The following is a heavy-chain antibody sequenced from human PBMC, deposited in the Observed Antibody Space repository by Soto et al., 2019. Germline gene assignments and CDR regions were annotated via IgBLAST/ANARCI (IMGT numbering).Heavy chain of an antibody. D-gene: IGHD6-13*01. V-gene: IGHV1-46*01. CDR3: ARPRPYSSSWYLDY. CDR2: INPSGGST. CDR1: GYTFTSYY. J-gene: IGHJ4*02. Sequence: ASVQVSCKPSGYTFTSYYMHWVRQAPGEGLECMGIINPSGGSTSYAQKFQGKVTMTRDTSTSTVYMELSSLRYEDTAVYYSARPRPYSSSWYLDYWGQGTLVTVSS.